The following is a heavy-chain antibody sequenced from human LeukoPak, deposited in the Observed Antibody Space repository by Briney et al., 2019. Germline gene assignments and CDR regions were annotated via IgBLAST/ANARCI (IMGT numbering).Heavy chain of an antibody. J-gene: IGHJ4*02. CDR2: IYASGST. Sequence: KPSETLSLTCTVSGGSISSYYWSWIRQPAGKGLEWIGRIYASGSTNYNPSLKSRVTMSVDTSKNQFSLKLSSVTAADTAVYYCARERYDFWSGYYGKHYWGQGTLVTVSS. CDR3: ARERYDFWSGYYGKHY. V-gene: IGHV4-4*07. D-gene: IGHD3-3*01. CDR1: GGSISSYY.